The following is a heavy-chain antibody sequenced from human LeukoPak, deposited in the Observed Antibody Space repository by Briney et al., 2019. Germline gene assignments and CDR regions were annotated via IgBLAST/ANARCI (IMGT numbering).Heavy chain of an antibody. D-gene: IGHD3-3*01. V-gene: IGHV1-3*01. CDR1: GYTFTSYA. Sequence: ASVKVSCKASGYTFTSYAMHWVRQAPGQRLEWMGWINAGNGNTKYPQKFQGRVTITRDTSASTAYIELSSLRSEDTAVYYCARNYDFWSVYYYLAYWGQGTLVTVSS. J-gene: IGHJ4*02. CDR3: ARNYDFWSVYYYLAY. CDR2: INAGNGNT.